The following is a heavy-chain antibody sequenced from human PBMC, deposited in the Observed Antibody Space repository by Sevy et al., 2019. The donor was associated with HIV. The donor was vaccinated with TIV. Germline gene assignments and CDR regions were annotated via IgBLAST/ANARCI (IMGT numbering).Heavy chain of an antibody. V-gene: IGHV3-48*03. CDR3: ARDQGAIFGIFDAFDI. CDR2: ISSSGSTI. J-gene: IGHJ3*02. CDR1: GFTFSSYE. D-gene: IGHD3-3*01. Sequence: GGSLRLSCAASGFTFSSYEMNWVRQAPGKGLEWVSYISSSGSTIYYADSVKGRFTISRDNAKNTLYLQMNSLRAEDTAVYYCARDQGAIFGIFDAFDIWGQGTMVTVSS.